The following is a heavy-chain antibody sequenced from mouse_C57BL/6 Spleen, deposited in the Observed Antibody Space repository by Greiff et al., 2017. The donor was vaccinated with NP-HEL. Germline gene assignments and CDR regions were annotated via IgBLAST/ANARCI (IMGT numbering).Heavy chain of an antibody. V-gene: IGHV1-64*01. D-gene: IGHD2-4*01. J-gene: IGHJ2*01. Sequence: QVQLKQPGAELVKPGASVKLSCKASGYTFTSYWMHWVKQRPGQGLEWIGMIHPNSGSTNYNEKFKSKATLTVDKSSSTAYMQLSSLTSEDSAVYYCAREFYDYDVTFDYWGQGTTLTVSS. CDR1: GYTFTSYW. CDR2: IHPNSGST. CDR3: AREFYDYDVTFDY.